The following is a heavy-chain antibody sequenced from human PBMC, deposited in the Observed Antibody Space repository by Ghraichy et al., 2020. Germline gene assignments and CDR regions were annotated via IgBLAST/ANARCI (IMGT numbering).Heavy chain of an antibody. CDR1: GASISGSPHF. V-gene: IGHV4-39*01. Sequence: SETLSLTCTVSGASISGSPHFWAWIRQPPGKGLEWIGSLYNSGSTSYNPSLKSRVTISIDTSENQFSLKLSSVTAADTAVYYCARQARGVTTANWGQGTLVTVSS. CDR2: LYNSGST. CDR3: ARQARGVTTAN. J-gene: IGHJ4*02. D-gene: IGHD4-17*01.